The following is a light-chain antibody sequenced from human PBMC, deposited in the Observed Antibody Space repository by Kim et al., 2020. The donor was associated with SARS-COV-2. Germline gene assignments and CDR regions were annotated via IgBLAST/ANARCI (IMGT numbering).Light chain of an antibody. CDR3: ATWDDSLNGPV. V-gene: IGLV1-44*01. Sequence: ELTQPPSASGTPGQRVTISCSGSSSNIGTNTVNWYQQVPGTAPKLLIYSNDKRPSGVPDRFSGSKSGTSASLAISGLQSEDEADYYCATWDDSLNGPVFGGGTQLTVL. CDR1: SSNIGTNT. CDR2: SND. J-gene: IGLJ3*02.